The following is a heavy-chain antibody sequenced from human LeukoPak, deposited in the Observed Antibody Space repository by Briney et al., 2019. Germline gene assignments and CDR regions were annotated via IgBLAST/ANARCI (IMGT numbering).Heavy chain of an antibody. CDR1: GFTFSTYG. D-gene: IGHD4-17*01. V-gene: IGHV3-30*18. CDR2: ISYDGSNQ. Sequence: PGGSLRLSCAASGFTFSTYGMHWVRQAQGKGLEWVAVISYDGSNQHYTDSVKGRFTIYRDNSKNTLYLQMNSLGAEDTAVYYCAKGDYGDYGSCYFDYWGQGTLVTVSS. CDR3: AKGDYGDYGSCYFDY. J-gene: IGHJ4*02.